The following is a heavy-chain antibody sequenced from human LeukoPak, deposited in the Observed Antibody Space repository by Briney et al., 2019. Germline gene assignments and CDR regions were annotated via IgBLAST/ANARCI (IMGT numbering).Heavy chain of an antibody. J-gene: IGHJ3*02. Sequence: ASVKVSCKASGYTFTSYGISWVRQAPGQGLEWMGWISAYNGNTNYAQKLQGRVTMTTDTSTSTAYMELRSLTSDDTAVYFCARDYILTLETENGDGFAIWGQGTVVSVSS. V-gene: IGHV1-18*01. D-gene: IGHD3-9*01. CDR2: ISAYNGNT. CDR1: GYTFTSYG. CDR3: ARDYILTLETENGDGFAI.